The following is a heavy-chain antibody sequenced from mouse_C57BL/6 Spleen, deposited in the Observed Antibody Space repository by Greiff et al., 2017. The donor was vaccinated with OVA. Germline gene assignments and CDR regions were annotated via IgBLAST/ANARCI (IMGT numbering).Heavy chain of an antibody. CDR2: IDPEDGET. CDR1: GFNIKDYY. Sequence: VQLQQPGAELVKPGASVKLSCTASGFNIKDYYMHWVKQRTEQGLEWIGRIDPEDGETKYAPKFQGKATLTADTSSTTAYLQLSSRTSEDAAVYYCARYTSGSGPAWFAYWGKGTLVTVSA. D-gene: IGHD1-3*01. CDR3: ARYTSGSGPAWFAY. J-gene: IGHJ3*01. V-gene: IGHV14-2*01.